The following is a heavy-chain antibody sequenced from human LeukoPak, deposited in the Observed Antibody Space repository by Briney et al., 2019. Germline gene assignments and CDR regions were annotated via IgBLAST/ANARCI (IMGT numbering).Heavy chain of an antibody. J-gene: IGHJ6*04. D-gene: IGHD6-13*01. CDR3: ARGTEAGIAAAGTLGGMDV. V-gene: IGHV1-69*05. CDR2: IIPIFGTA. CDR1: GYTFTSYD. Sequence: SVKVSCKASGYTFTSYDINWVRQAPGQGLEWMGRIIPIFGTANYAQKFQGRVTITTDESTSTAYMELSSLRSEDTAVYYCARGTEAGIAAAGTLGGMDVWAKGPGSPSPQ.